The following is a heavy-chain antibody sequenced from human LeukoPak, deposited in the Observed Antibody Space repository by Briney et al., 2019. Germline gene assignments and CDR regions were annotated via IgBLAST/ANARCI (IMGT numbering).Heavy chain of an antibody. D-gene: IGHD5-18*01. CDR2: IYHSGST. CDR1: GGSISSSNW. Sequence: SGTLSLTCTVSGGSISSSNWWNWVRQPPGSGLEWIGEIYHSGSTNYNPSLKSRVTISVDKSKNQFSLKLSSVSAADTGVYYCVSHPYSSYYYHMDVWGRGTTVTVSS. J-gene: IGHJ6*02. CDR3: VSHPYSSYYYHMDV. V-gene: IGHV4-4*02.